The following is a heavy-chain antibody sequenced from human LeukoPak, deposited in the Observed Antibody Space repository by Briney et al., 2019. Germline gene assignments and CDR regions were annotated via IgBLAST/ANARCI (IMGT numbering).Heavy chain of an antibody. CDR3: ARMFIAGDVHFDY. D-gene: IGHD3-16*02. V-gene: IGHV4-31*03. CDR2: IYYSGST. J-gene: IGHJ4*02. Sequence: SQTLPLTCTVSGGSISSGGYYWSWLRQHPGQGLEWIGYIYYSGSTYYNPSLKSRVTISVDTSKNQFSLKLSSVTAADTAVYYCARMFIAGDVHFDYWGQGTLVTVSS. CDR1: GGSISSGGYY.